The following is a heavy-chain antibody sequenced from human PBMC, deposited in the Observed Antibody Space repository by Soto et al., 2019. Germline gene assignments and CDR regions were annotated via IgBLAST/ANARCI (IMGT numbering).Heavy chain of an antibody. CDR3: FRGGVTSRTFDY. J-gene: IGHJ4*02. V-gene: IGHV5-51*01. D-gene: IGHD3-16*01. Sequence: GESLKISCEASGYIIKNYWIGWVRQMPGQGLEWMGIIFPDDSDTRYSPSFQGHVTISVDKSISTAYVQWSSLKASDSAIYYCFRGGVTSRTFDYWGQGTLVTVSS. CDR2: IFPDDSDT. CDR1: GYIIKNYW.